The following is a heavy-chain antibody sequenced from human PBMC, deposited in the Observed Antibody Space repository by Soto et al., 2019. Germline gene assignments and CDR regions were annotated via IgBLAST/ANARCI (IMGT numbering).Heavy chain of an antibody. CDR1: GATFSSYA. V-gene: IGHV1-69*13. D-gene: IGHD6-13*01. J-gene: IGHJ4*02. Sequence: SLKFSLKASGATFSSYAISWVREAPGQGLEWMGGIIPIFGTANYAQKFQGRVTITADESTSTAYMELSSLRPEDTAVYYCARGGSRIAAAGPTLDYWGQGTMVTVSS. CDR3: ARGGSRIAAAGPTLDY. CDR2: IIPIFGTA.